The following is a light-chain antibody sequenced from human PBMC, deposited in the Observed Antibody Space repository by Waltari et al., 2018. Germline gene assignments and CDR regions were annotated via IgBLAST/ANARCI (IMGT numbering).Light chain of an antibody. CDR1: SSNIGGNY. J-gene: IGLJ3*02. Sequence: SVLSQPPSASGTPGQRVTISCSGSSSNIGGNYVYWYQQLPGTAPKLLIYKNNQRPPGVPDRFSGSKSGSSVSLAISGLRSEDEADYYCAAWDDSLSGWVFGGGTKLTVL. V-gene: IGLV1-47*01. CDR3: AAWDDSLSGWV. CDR2: KNN.